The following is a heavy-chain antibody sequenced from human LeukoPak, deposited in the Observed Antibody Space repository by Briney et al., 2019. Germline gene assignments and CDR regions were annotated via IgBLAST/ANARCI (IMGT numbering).Heavy chain of an antibody. V-gene: IGHV4-61*08. CDR2: IYYSGST. CDR1: GGSISSGGYY. Sequence: PSETLSLTCTVSGGSISSGGYYWSWIRQHPGTGLEWIGYIYYSGSTNYNPSLKSRVTISVDTSKNQFSLKLSSVTAADTAVYYCARLWDDAFDIWGQGTMVTVSS. D-gene: IGHD3-16*01. J-gene: IGHJ3*02. CDR3: ARLWDDAFDI.